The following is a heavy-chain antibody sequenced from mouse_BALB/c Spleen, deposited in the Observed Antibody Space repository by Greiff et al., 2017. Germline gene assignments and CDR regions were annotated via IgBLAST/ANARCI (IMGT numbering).Heavy chain of an antibody. CDR3: ARVYYDYDPAWFAY. CDR2: IDPENGNT. CDR1: GFNIKDYY. D-gene: IGHD2-4*01. V-gene: IGHV14-1*02. J-gene: IGHJ3*01. Sequence: EVKLVESGAELVRPGALVKLSCKASGFNIKDYYMHWVKQRPEQGLEWIGWIDPENGNTIYDPKFQGKASITADTSSNTAYLQLSSLTSEDTAVYYCARVYYDYDPAWFAYWGQGTLVTVSA.